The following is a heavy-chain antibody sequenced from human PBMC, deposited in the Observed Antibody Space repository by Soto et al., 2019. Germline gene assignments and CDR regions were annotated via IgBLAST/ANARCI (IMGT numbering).Heavy chain of an antibody. CDR3: AKHRTHYYDTLDP. V-gene: IGHV3-23*01. J-gene: IGHJ5*02. D-gene: IGHD3-22*01. CDR2: VSGSVVDT. Sequence: PGGSLRLSCAASGFTFSSYAMSWVRQAPGKGLEWVSSVSGSVVDTYYRDSVKGRFAISRDNSKNTVYLHMNSLRAEDTALYYCAKHRTHYYDTLDPRGQGTLVTLSS. CDR1: GFTFSSYA.